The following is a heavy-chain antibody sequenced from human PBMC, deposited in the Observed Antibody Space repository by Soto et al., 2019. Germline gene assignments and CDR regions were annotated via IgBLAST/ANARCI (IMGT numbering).Heavy chain of an antibody. Sequence: DVQLVESGGGLVKPGGSLRLSCEVSGFSFSISAMNWVRQAPGKGLEWVSSINSGSTSVRYADSVKGRFTISRDNANNSLSLHMNSVGVADTAVYYCARGGGSLNFWGEGTLVTVSS. CDR3: ARGGGSLNF. D-gene: IGHD2-15*01. J-gene: IGHJ4*02. CDR2: INSGSTSV. V-gene: IGHV3-21*02. CDR1: GFSFSISA.